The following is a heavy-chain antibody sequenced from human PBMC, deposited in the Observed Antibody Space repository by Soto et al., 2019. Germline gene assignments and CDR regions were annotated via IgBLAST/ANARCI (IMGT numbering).Heavy chain of an antibody. Sequence: SETLSLTCAVYGGYFSGYYWSWIRQPPGKGLEWIGEINHSGSTNYNPSLKSRVTISVDTSKNQFSLKLSSVTAADTAVYYCAVNYYGSGSYYNKANWFDPWGQGTLVTVSS. D-gene: IGHD3-10*01. CDR2: INHSGST. J-gene: IGHJ5*02. V-gene: IGHV4-34*01. CDR3: AVNYYGSGSYYNKANWFDP. CDR1: GGYFSGYY.